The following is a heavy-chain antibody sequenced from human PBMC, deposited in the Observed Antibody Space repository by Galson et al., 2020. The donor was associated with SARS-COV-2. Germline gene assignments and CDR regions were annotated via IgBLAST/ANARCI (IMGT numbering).Heavy chain of an antibody. CDR1: GFTFSTSA. Sequence: GGSLRLSCTASGFTFSTSAICWVRQAPGKGPERDSVITASTSDTYYANPAMGRFTITSDNAKGSVMLQMNSLRADDTAVYYCARDKHCPNGVCRFYCLDVWGQGTTVIVS. J-gene: IGHJ6*02. V-gene: IGHV3-21*01. CDR2: ITASTSDT. D-gene: IGHD2-8*01. CDR3: ARDKHCPNGVCRFYCLDV.